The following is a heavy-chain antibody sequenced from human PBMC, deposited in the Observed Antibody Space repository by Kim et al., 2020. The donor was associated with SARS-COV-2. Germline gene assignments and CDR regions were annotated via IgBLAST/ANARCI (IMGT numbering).Heavy chain of an antibody. CDR1: GFTFSSYS. V-gene: IGHV3-21*01. CDR2: ISSSSSYI. D-gene: IGHD2-15*01. J-gene: IGHJ4*02. Sequence: GGSLRLSCAASGFTFSSYSMNWVRQAPGKGLEWVSSISSSSSYIYYADSVKGRFTISRDNAKNSLYLQMNSLRAEDTAVYYCARDRLYCSGGSCYTHFDYWGQGTLVTVSS. CDR3: ARDRLYCSGGSCYTHFDY.